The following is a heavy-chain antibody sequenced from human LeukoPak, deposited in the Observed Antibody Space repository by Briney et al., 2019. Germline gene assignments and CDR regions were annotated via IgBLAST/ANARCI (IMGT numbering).Heavy chain of an antibody. CDR3: ARLIYLYSNRRDFDY. CDR1: RYTFTSYG. D-gene: IGHD6-13*01. V-gene: IGHV1-18*01. Sequence: ASVNLSCKASRYTFTSYGINWVRQAPGQGLEWMGWISAYNGNTNYAQKLQGRVTMTTDTSTSTAYMELRSLRSDDTAVYYCARLIYLYSNRRDFDYCGQGTLVTVSS. J-gene: IGHJ4*02. CDR2: ISAYNGNT.